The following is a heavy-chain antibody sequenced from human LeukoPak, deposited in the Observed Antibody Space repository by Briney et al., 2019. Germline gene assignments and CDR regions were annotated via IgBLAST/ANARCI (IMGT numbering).Heavy chain of an antibody. D-gene: IGHD2-21*01. CDR2: IYYSGST. Sequence: SETLSLTCTVSGGSISSYYRSWIRQPPGKGLEWIGYIYYSGSTNYNPSLKSRVTISVDTSKNQFSLQLNSVTPEDTAVYYCARGVAETFQGGMDVWGQGTTVTVSS. J-gene: IGHJ6*02. V-gene: IGHV4-59*12. CDR3: ARGVAETFQGGMDV. CDR1: GGSISSYY.